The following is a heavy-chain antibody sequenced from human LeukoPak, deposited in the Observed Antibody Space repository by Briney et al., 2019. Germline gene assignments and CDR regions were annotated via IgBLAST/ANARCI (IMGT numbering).Heavy chain of an antibody. D-gene: IGHD2-15*01. V-gene: IGHV3-21*01. CDR3: ARGRGGYSPYYYYYYMDV. CDR1: GFTFSSYS. CDR2: ISSSSSYI. Sequence: GGSLRLSCAASGFTFSSYSMNWVRQAPGKGLEWVSSISSSSSYIYYADSVKGRFTISRDNAKNSLYLQMNSLRAEDTAVYYCARGRGGYSPYYYYYYMDVWGKGTTVTISS. J-gene: IGHJ6*03.